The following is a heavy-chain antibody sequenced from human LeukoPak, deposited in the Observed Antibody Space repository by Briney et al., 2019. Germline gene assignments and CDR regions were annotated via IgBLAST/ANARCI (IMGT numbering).Heavy chain of an antibody. CDR1: GGTFSSQA. V-gene: IGHV1-69*13. Sequence: SVKVSCKASGGTFSSQAISWVRQAPGQGLEWLGGITPMFGTPKYAQKFRGRVTITADESTSTAYMELSSLRTEDTAVYYCARATVATYSWFDPWGQGTLVTVSS. D-gene: IGHD4-17*01. CDR3: ARATVATYSWFDP. J-gene: IGHJ5*02. CDR2: ITPMFGTP.